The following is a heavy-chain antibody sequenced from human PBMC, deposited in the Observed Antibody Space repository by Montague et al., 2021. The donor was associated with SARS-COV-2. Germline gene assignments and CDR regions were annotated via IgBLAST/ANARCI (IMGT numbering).Heavy chain of an antibody. V-gene: IGHV4-30-4*03. CDR2: IYYSGST. Sequence: TLSLTCTVSGGSISSGDYYWSWIRQPPGKGLEWIGYIYYSGSTYYNPSLKSRVTISVDASRNQLSLKLSSVTAADTAVYYCWMGGGNGVFDLWGQGTMVTVSS. CDR1: GGSISSGDYY. CDR3: WMGGGNGVFDL. D-gene: IGHD2-8*01. J-gene: IGHJ3*01.